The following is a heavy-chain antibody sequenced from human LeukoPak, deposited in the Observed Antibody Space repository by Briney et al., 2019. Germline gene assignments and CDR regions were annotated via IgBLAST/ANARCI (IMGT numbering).Heavy chain of an antibody. Sequence: PSETLSLTCTVSGGSISSYYWSWIRQPPGKGLEWIGYIYYSGSTNYNPSLKSRVTISVDTSKNQFSLKLSSVTAADTAVYYCARGLHGYGYLFFDYWGQGTLVTVSS. J-gene: IGHJ4*02. CDR2: IYYSGST. D-gene: IGHD5-18*01. V-gene: IGHV4-59*01. CDR1: GGSISSYY. CDR3: ARGLHGYGYLFFDY.